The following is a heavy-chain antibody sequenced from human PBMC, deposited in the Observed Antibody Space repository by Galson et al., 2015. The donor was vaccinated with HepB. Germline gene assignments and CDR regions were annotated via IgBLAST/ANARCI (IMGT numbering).Heavy chain of an antibody. Sequence: SLRLSCAASGFTFSSYSMNWVRQAPGKGLEWVSSISSSSSYIYYADSVKGRFTISRDNAKNSLYLQMNSLRAEDTAVYYCARDDTYYYDSSGYHLFDYWGQGTLVTVSS. J-gene: IGHJ4*02. CDR3: ARDDTYYYDSSGYHLFDY. CDR2: ISSSSSYI. CDR1: GFTFSSYS. D-gene: IGHD3-22*01. V-gene: IGHV3-21*01.